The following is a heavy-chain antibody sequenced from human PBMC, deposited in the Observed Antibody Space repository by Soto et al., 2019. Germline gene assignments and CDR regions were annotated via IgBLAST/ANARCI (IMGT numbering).Heavy chain of an antibody. V-gene: IGHV1-3*01. CDR1: GYTFTSYA. D-gene: IGHD1-26*01. CDR3: ARGPLSLYSADFR. CDR2: INGGNGDT. Sequence: QVQLVQSGAEVKKPGASVRISCRTSGYTFTSYAITWLRHAPGQRREWMGWINGGNGDTKYSQKFQDRLSITSDTSATTVSLGLSSLTSEDTAIYYCARGPLSLYSADFRWGQGTLVTVSS. J-gene: IGHJ4*02.